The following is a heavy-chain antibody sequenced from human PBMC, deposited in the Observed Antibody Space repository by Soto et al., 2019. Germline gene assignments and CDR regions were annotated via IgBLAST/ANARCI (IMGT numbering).Heavy chain of an antibody. CDR2: VYVDDSDT. CDR3: ARRPRAVAGEDYHYAMDV. Sequence: LKISCEDSGYRFTSYWIAWVRQMPGKGLEWMGIVYVDDSDTKYSPSFEGQVTISAGKSISTAYLQWSSLKASDTAKYYCARRPRAVAGEDYHYAMDVWGQGTTVTVSS. D-gene: IGHD6-19*01. V-gene: IGHV5-51*01. J-gene: IGHJ6*02. CDR1: GYRFTSYW.